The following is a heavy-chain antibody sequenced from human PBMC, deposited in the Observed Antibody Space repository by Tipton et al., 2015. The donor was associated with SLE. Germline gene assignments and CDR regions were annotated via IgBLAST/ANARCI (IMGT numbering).Heavy chain of an antibody. V-gene: IGHV3-23*01. CDR1: GFTFSSYA. CDR2: ISGGGGST. Sequence: SLRLSCATPGFTFSSYALSWVRRAPGKGLEWVSAISGGGGSTYYADFVKGRFSISIDKSKKTLFLQMNSLRVDDTATYYCAKLEKTTDFYLDSWGQGTLVSVSS. D-gene: IGHD1/OR15-1a*01. J-gene: IGHJ4*02. CDR3: AKLEKTTDFYLDS.